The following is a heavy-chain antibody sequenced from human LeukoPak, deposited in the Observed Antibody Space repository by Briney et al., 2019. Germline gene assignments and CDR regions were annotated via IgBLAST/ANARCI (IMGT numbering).Heavy chain of an antibody. V-gene: IGHV4-59*01. D-gene: IGHD3-3*01. CDR1: GGSISSYY. J-gene: IGHJ4*02. Sequence: SETLSLTCTVSGGSISSYYWSWIRQPPGKGLEWIGYIYYSGSTNYNPSLKSRVTISVDTSKNQFSLKLSSVTAADTAVYYCARDVFRSKGYFDYWGQGTLVTVTS. CDR3: ARDVFRSKGYFDY. CDR2: IYYSGST.